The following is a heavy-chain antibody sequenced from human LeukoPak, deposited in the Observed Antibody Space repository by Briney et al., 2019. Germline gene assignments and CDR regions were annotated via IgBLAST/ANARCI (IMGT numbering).Heavy chain of an antibody. CDR3: TSPPHSSSWQVGYYYYYMDV. D-gene: IGHD6-13*01. J-gene: IGHJ6*03. Sequence: ASVKVSCKASGYTFTGYYMHWVRQAPGQGLEWMGWINPNSGGTNYAQKFQGRVTMTRDTSISTAYMELSRLRSDDTAVYYCTSPPHSSSWQVGYYYYYMDVWGKGTTVTVSS. V-gene: IGHV1-2*02. CDR1: GYTFTGYY. CDR2: INPNSGGT.